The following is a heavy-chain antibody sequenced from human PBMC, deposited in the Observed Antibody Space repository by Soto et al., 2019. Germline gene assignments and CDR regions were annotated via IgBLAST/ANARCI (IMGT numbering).Heavy chain of an antibody. Sequence: QVQLVQSGAEVKKPGASVKVSCKASGYTFTGYYMHWVRQAPGQGLEWMGWINPNSGGTNYAQKFQGWVTMTRDTSISTAYMELSRLRSDDTAGYYCARDPDYGDYVGDAFDIWGQGTMVTVSS. CDR2: INPNSGGT. CDR3: ARDPDYGDYVGDAFDI. J-gene: IGHJ3*02. D-gene: IGHD4-17*01. CDR1: GYTFTGYY. V-gene: IGHV1-2*04.